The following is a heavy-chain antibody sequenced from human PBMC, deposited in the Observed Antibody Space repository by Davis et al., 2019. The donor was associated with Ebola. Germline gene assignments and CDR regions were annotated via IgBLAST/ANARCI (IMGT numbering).Heavy chain of an antibody. CDR1: GYNFATYW. J-gene: IGHJ5*02. Sequence: GESLKISCKSSGYNFATYWIGWVRQLPGKGLEWMGIIYPGDSDTRYSSSFEGQVTISADKSISTAYMELSSLRSEDTAVYYCARDIGLMVYAHNWFDPWGQGTLVTVSS. D-gene: IGHD2-8*01. V-gene: IGHV5-51*01. CDR3: ARDIGLMVYAHNWFDP. CDR2: IYPGDSDT.